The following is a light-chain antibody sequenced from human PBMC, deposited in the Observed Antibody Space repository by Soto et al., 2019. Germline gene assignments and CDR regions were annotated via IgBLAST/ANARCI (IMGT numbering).Light chain of an antibody. Sequence: QAVVTQPPSTSGTPGQRVAISCSGTSSNIGSHTVNWYQQLPGTAPKLLIYGDDQRPSGIPDRFSGSKSGTSASLAISGLQTGDEADYYCGTWDTSLSAEVVFGGGTQLTVL. CDR2: GDD. CDR3: GTWDTSLSAEVV. V-gene: IGLV1-44*01. J-gene: IGLJ2*01. CDR1: SSNIGSHT.